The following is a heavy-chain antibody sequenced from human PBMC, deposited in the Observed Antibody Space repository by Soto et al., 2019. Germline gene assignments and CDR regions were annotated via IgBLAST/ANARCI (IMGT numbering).Heavy chain of an antibody. D-gene: IGHD5-18*01. CDR2: IYYSGST. CDR1: GGSISSYY. J-gene: IGHJ4*02. V-gene: IGHV4-59*01. CDR3: ARALYEDTAMVDY. Sequence: QVQLQESGPGLVKPSETLSLTCTVSGGSISSYYWSWIRQPPGKGLEWIGYIYYSGSTNYNPSLKSRVTISVDTSKNQFSLKLSSVTAADTAVYYCARALYEDTAMVDYWGQGTLVTVSS.